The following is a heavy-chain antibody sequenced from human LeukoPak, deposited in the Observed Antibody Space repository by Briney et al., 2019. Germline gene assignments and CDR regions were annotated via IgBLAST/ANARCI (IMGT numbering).Heavy chain of an antibody. J-gene: IGHJ6*02. CDR1: GFTFSSYW. CDR2: INSDGSST. CDR3: ARPDITMIPKVRGTNYYYGMDV. D-gene: IGHD3-22*01. V-gene: IGHV3-74*01. Sequence: GGSLRLSCAASGFTFSSYWMHWVRQAPGKGLVWVSRINSDGSSTSYADSVKGRFTISRDNAKNTLYLQMNSLRAEDTAVYYCARPDITMIPKVRGTNYYYGMDVWGQGTTVTVSS.